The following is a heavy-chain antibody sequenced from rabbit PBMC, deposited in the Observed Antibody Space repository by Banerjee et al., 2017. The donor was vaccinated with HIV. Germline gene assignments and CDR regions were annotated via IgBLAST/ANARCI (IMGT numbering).Heavy chain of an antibody. Sequence: QEQLKETGGGLVQPGGSLTLSCKASGFDFSRYFLSWVRQAPGKGLEWIGCISAGSSGNTYYASWVNGRFTISKTSSTTVTLQMTSLTAADTATYFCARDLSYDDYAAFNLWGPGTLVTVS. V-gene: IGHV1S45*01. D-gene: IGHD2-1*01. CDR2: ISAGSSGNT. CDR3: ARDLSYDDYAAFNL. J-gene: IGHJ4*01. CDR1: GFDFSRYFL.